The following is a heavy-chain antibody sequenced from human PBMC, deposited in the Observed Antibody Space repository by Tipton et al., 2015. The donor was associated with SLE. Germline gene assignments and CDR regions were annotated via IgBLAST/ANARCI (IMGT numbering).Heavy chain of an antibody. V-gene: IGHV3-7*01. D-gene: IGHD6-19*01. J-gene: IGHJ6*02. Sequence: SLRLSCAASGFTFSTYWMTWVRQAPGKGLEWVANINQGGSEKNYVDSVKGRFTISRDNARKSLSLQMNSLRVEDTAVYYCAKLSDSAGWYYYGLDVWGQGTTVTVSS. CDR1: GFTFSTYW. CDR2: INQGGSEK. CDR3: AKLSDSAGWYYYGLDV.